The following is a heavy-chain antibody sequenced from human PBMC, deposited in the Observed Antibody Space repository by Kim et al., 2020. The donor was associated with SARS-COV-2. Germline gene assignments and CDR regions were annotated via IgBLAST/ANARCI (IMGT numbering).Heavy chain of an antibody. J-gene: IGHJ4*02. D-gene: IGHD5-18*01. V-gene: IGHV1-24*01. CDR3: ATDVPLGYGLAPNW. Sequence: ASVKVSCKVSGYTLTELSMHWVRQAPGKGLEWMGGFDPEDGETIYAQKFQGRVTMTEDTSTDTAYMELSSLRSEDTAVYYCATDVPLGYGLAPNWWGQGTLVTVSS. CDR1: GYTLTELS. CDR2: FDPEDGET.